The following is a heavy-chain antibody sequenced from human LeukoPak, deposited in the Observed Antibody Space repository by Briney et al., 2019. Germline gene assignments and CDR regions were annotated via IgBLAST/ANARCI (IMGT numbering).Heavy chain of an antibody. CDR1: GYSISSGYY. D-gene: IGHD6-6*01. V-gene: IGHV4-38-2*02. CDR2: IYHSGST. Sequence: SETLSLTCTVSGYSISSGYYWGWIRQPPGKGLEWIGSIYHSGSTYYNPSLKSRVTISVDTSKHQFSRKLSSVTAADTAVYYCARDQGQLVGSDYWGQGTLVTVSS. CDR3: ARDQGQLVGSDY. J-gene: IGHJ4*02.